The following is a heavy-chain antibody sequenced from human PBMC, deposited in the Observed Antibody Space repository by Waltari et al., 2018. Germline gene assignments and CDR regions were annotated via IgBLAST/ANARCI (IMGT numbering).Heavy chain of an antibody. Sequence: EVRLAESGGGLVKPGGSLRLSCTASGFDFSDYDMNWVRQAPGTGLEWVVSIGGTHSNIFYADAVKGRFTVSRDNAKNSLYLQMDNLRAEDSGLYFCTRDLYGSGGDWFDPWGQGTLVTVSS. D-gene: IGHD3-10*01. V-gene: IGHV3-21*03. J-gene: IGHJ5*02. CDR1: GFDFSDYD. CDR2: IGGTHSNI. CDR3: TRDLYGSGGDWFDP.